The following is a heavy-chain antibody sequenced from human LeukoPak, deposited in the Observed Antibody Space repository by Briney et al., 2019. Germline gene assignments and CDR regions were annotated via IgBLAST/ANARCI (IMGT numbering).Heavy chain of an antibody. Sequence: GGSLRLSCAASGFTFSNYWMHWVRQAPGVGLVWVSRINSDGNIKTYADSVKGRFTISRDNAKNTLYLQMDSLRAEDTAVYYCARGLYYSGRRDAFDIWGQETLVTVSS. D-gene: IGHD6-19*01. CDR1: GFTFSNYW. J-gene: IGHJ3*02. CDR2: INSDGNIK. CDR3: ARGLYYSGRRDAFDI. V-gene: IGHV3-74*01.